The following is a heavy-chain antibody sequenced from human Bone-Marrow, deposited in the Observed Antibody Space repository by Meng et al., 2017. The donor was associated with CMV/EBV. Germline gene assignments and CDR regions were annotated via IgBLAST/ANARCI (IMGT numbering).Heavy chain of an antibody. CDR3: ASRRKNSSSSLGIYYYYYGMDV. CDR1: GGTFSSYT. Sequence: SVKVSCKASGGTFSSYTISWVRQAPGQGLEWMGRIIPILGIANYAQKFQGRVTITADKSTSTAYMELSSLRSEDTAVYYCASRRKNSSSSLGIYYYYYGMDVWGQGTTVTVSS. D-gene: IGHD6-6*01. J-gene: IGHJ6*02. V-gene: IGHV1-69*02. CDR2: IIPILGIA.